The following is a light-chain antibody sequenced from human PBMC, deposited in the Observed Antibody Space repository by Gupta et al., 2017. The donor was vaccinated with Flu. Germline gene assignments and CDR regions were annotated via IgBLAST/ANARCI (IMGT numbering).Light chain of an antibody. CDR1: QNINTY. J-gene: IGKJ2*01. CDR3: QQTHSAPPT. V-gene: IGKV1-39*01. CDR2: GAS. Sequence: DIQMTQSPPSLSASVGDRVTITCRASQNINTYLNWYQQRPGKSPKLLIYGASSLESGVPSRFSGSGSGRNFILTIRSLQAEDFATYYCQQTHSAPPTFGQGTKLDIK.